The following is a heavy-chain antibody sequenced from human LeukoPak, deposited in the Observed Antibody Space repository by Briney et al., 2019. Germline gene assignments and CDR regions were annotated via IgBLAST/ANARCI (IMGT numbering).Heavy chain of an antibody. D-gene: IGHD5-18*01. CDR1: GFTFSSYG. Sequence: GGSLRLSCAASGFTFSSYGMHWVRQAPGKGLEWVAVISYDGSNKYYADSVKGRFTISRDNSKNTLSLQMNSLRADDTAVYYCATGDTAMVPNYLDPWGQGTLVTVSS. V-gene: IGHV3-30*03. CDR2: ISYDGSNK. CDR3: ATGDTAMVPNYLDP. J-gene: IGHJ5*02.